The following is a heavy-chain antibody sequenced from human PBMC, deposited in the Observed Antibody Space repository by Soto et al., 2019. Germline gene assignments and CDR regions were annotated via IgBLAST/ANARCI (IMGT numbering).Heavy chain of an antibody. J-gene: IGHJ4*02. D-gene: IGHD3-22*01. CDR3: ARERSRYDRSGYYRPDY. CDR1: GDTFSTYS. V-gene: IGHV1-69*08. CDR2: IIPILGTP. Sequence: SVKVSCKASGDTFSTYSISWVRQAPGQGLEWLGGIIPILGTPSYAQRFQGRVTITADKSTSTAYMELSSLRSEDTAVYYCARERSRYDRSGYYRPDYWGQGTLVTVSS.